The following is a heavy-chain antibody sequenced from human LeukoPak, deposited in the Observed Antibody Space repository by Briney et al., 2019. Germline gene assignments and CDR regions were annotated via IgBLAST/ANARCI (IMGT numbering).Heavy chain of an antibody. CDR2: VKSDGSST. V-gene: IGHV3-74*01. Sequence: GSLRLSCAASGFPFSSYWMHWVRPAPGKGLVWVSHVKSDGSSTSYADSVKGRFTISRDNAKNTLYLQMNSLRAEDTAVYYCARGDPIGRYWGQGTLVTVSS. D-gene: IGHD1-26*01. CDR1: GFPFSSYW. J-gene: IGHJ4*02. CDR3: ARGDPIGRY.